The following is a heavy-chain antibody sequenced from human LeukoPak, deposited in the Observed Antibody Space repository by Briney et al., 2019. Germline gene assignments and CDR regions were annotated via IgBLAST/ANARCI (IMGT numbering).Heavy chain of an antibody. CDR1: AGSISGYC. D-gene: IGHD2-15*01. V-gene: IGHV4-59*01. J-gene: IGHJ4*02. CDR2: IYYIGRT. Sequence: PSVAVSLTCTVSAGSISGYCWTWIRQPPGKGLEWIGYIYYIGRTNYKPSLKSRVAISLDTSKNQFSLTLNSVTAADTAVYYCARWFCSGGSCRAAVDYWGQGTLVTVS. CDR3: ARWFCSGGSCRAAVDY.